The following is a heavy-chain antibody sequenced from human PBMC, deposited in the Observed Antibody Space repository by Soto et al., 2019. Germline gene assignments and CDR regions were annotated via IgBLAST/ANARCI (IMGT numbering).Heavy chain of an antibody. Sequence: PXATLSLTCTVSGGSISSSSYYWGWIRQPPGKGLEWIGSVYYSGSTYYNPSLKSRVTISVDTSKNQFSLKLSSVTAADTAVYYCARRGITSYYFDYWGQGTLVTVSS. CDR3: ARRGITSYYFDY. CDR2: VYYSGST. J-gene: IGHJ4*02. D-gene: IGHD3-16*01. V-gene: IGHV4-39*01. CDR1: GGSISSSSYY.